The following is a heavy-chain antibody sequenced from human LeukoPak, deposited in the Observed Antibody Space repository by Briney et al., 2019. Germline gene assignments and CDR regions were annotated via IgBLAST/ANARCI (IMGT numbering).Heavy chain of an antibody. V-gene: IGHV4-61*02. CDR3: ARLGMVRGVMRYFDY. CDR2: IYTSGST. CDR1: GGSISSGSYY. Sequence: SETLSLTCTVSGGSISSGSYYWSWIRQPAGKGLEWIGRIYTSGSTNYNPSLKSRVTISVDTSKNQFSLKLSSVTAADTAVYYCARLGMVRGVMRYFDYWGQGTLVTVSS. J-gene: IGHJ4*02. D-gene: IGHD3-10*01.